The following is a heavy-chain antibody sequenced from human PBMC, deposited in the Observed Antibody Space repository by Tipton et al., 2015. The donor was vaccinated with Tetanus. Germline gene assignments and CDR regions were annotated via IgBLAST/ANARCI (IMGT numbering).Heavy chain of an antibody. Sequence: SLRLSCAASGFTLSSYWMSWVRQAPGKGLEWVANIKQDGSEKNYVGSVKGRFSISRDNPKNSLYLQMNSLRVEDTAVYYCARDLGASGFGGWGQGGLVAVSS. CDR3: ARDLGASGFGG. D-gene: IGHD3-10*01. CDR1: GFTLSSYW. V-gene: IGHV3-7*05. J-gene: IGHJ4*02. CDR2: IKQDGSEK.